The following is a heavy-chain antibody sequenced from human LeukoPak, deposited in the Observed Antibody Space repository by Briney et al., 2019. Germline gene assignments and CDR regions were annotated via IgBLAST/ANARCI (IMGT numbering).Heavy chain of an antibody. CDR1: GYTFTGYY. Sequence: ASVKVSCKASGYTFTGYYVHWVRQAPGQGLEWMGWINPNSGGTNYGQKLQGRVTMTRDTSISTAYMELSRLRSDDTAVYYCARDPTANWGYSARFDPWGQGTLVTVSS. J-gene: IGHJ5*02. CDR3: ARDPTANWGYSARFDP. D-gene: IGHD7-27*01. V-gene: IGHV1-2*02. CDR2: INPNSGGT.